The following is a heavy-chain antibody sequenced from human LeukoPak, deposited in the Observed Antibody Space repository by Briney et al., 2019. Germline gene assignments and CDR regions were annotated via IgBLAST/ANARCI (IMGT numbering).Heavy chain of an antibody. CDR3: VRVRGSGWYFWFDP. J-gene: IGHJ5*02. Sequence: PSQTLSLTCTVSGGSISSGSYCWSWIRQPAGKGLEWIGRIYTSGSTNYNPSLKSRVTISVDTSKNQFSLKLSSVTAADTAVYYCVRVRGSGWYFWFDPWGQGTLVTVSS. V-gene: IGHV4-61*02. CDR1: GGSISSGSYC. D-gene: IGHD6-19*01. CDR2: IYTSGST.